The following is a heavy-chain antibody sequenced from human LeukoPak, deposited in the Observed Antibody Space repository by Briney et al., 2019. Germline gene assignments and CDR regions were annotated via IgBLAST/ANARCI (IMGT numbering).Heavy chain of an antibody. CDR2: ISGSGGNT. CDR1: GFTFSSYA. J-gene: IGHJ4*02. V-gene: IGHV3-23*01. CDR3: AKEGDIVVVPAAMLAY. Sequence: PGGSLRLSCAASGFTFSSYAMSWVRQAPGKGLEWVSAISGSGGNTYYADSVKGRFTISRDNSKNTLYLQMNSLRAEDTAVYYCAKEGDIVVVPAAMLAYWGQGTLVTVSS. D-gene: IGHD2-2*01.